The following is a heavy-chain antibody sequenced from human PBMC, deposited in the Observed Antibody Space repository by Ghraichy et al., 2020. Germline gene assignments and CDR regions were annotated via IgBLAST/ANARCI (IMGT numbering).Heavy chain of an antibody. V-gene: IGHV3-7*03. CDR1: GFTFSNYW. CDR3: AREDFWSSYNYGMDV. Sequence: GESLNISCGASGFTFSNYWMSWVRQAPGKGLEWVGNIKQDGSAKYYVDSVKGRFTISRDNGKNSLYLQMNSLRAEDTAVYYCAREDFWSSYNYGMDVWGQGTTVTVSS. D-gene: IGHD3-3*01. CDR2: IKQDGSAK. J-gene: IGHJ6*02.